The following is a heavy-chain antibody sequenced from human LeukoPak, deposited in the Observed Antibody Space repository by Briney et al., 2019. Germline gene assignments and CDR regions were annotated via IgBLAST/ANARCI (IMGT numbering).Heavy chain of an antibody. Sequence: GGSLRLSCAVSGFTSSSYWMHWVRQAPGKGLVGVSRINNDGTYTVYADSVNGRFTISRDNAKNTLYLQMNSLRAEDTAVYYCASGPPPYSSSWYPFDIWGQGTMVTVSS. CDR3: ASGPPPYSSSWYPFDI. CDR1: GFTSSSYW. CDR2: INNDGTYT. D-gene: IGHD6-13*01. V-gene: IGHV3-74*01. J-gene: IGHJ3*02.